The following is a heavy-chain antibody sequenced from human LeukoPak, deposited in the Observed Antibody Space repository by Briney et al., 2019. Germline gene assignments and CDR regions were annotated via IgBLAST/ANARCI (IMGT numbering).Heavy chain of an antibody. D-gene: IGHD3-3*01. Sequence: SETLSLTCTVSGGSISSYYWSWIRQSPGKGLEWIGYIYYSGSTNYNPSLKSRVTISVDTSKNQFSLKLSSVTAADTAVYYCASYDFARAFDIWGQGTMVTVSS. CDR3: ASYDFARAFDI. V-gene: IGHV4-59*01. CDR1: GGSISSYY. CDR2: IYYSGST. J-gene: IGHJ3*02.